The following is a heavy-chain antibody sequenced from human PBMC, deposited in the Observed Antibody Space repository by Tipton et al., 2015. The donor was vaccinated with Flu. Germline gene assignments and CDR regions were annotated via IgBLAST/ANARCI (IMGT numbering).Heavy chain of an antibody. J-gene: IGHJ5*02. D-gene: IGHD3-10*01. CDR2: TYQRSMWHH. Sequence: GLVKPSQTLSLTWVISGDSVSSNGATWNWIRQSPSRGLEWLGKTYQRSMWHHIYAVSVKGRISITPDTSKNQFSLQLNSVTPEDTAVYYCARGSGSGPKDWFDPWGQGTQVTVSA. CDR1: GDSVSSNGAT. V-gene: IGHV6-1*01. CDR3: ARGSGSGPKDWFDP.